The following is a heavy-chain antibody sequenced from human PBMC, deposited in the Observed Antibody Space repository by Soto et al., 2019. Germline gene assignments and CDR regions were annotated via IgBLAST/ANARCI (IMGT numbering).Heavy chain of an antibody. CDR1: GFTFSSYA. CDR2: ISYDGSNK. CDR3: AKDAITFGGVIVRDRGAFDI. Sequence: VQLLESGGGLVQPGGSLRLSCAASGFTFSSYAMSWVRQAPGKGLEWVAVISYDGSNKYYADSVKGRFTISRDNSKNTLYLQMNSLRAEDTAVYYCAKDAITFGGVIVRDRGAFDIWGQGTMVTVSS. J-gene: IGHJ3*02. D-gene: IGHD3-16*02. V-gene: IGHV3-30*18.